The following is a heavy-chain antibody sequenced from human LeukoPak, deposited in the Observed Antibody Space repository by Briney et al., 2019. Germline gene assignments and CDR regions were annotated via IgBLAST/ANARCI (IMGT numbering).Heavy chain of an antibody. V-gene: IGHV4-59*12. D-gene: IGHD6-6*01. CDR3: ARGFEFSSSSGPYYFDY. CDR2: IYYSGST. J-gene: IGHJ4*02. Sequence: SETLSLTCTVSGGSIRSYYWSWIRQPPGKGLEWIGYIYYSGSTNYYPSLKSRVTIPVDTSKNQFSLKLSSVTAADTAVYYCARGFEFSSSSGPYYFDYWGQGTLVTVSS. CDR1: GGSIRSYY.